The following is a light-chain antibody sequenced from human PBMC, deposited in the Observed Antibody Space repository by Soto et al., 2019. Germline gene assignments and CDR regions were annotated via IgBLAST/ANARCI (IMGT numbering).Light chain of an antibody. J-gene: IGKJ4*01. CDR3: QQYNSYPLT. Sequence: DIRMTQSPSTLSASVGDRVTSACRASQSTSSWLAWYQQKPGKAPNLLIYKASSLESGVPSRFSGSGSGTEFTLTISSLQPDDFATYYCQQYNSYPLTFGGGTKVEIK. V-gene: IGKV1-5*03. CDR2: KAS. CDR1: QSTSSW.